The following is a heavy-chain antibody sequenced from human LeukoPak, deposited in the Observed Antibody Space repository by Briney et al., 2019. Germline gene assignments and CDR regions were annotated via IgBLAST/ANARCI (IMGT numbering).Heavy chain of an antibody. D-gene: IGHD6-19*01. V-gene: IGHV3-30-3*02. CDR3: AKKSSGWYGPIDY. CDR2: IAYDGSHK. CDR1: GFTFSSSA. J-gene: IGHJ4*02. Sequence: PGGSLRLSCAASGFTFSSSAFHWVRQAPGKGLEWVAVIAYDGSHKYSADSVKGRFTISRDNSKNTLYLQMNSLRAEDTAVYYCAKKSSGWYGPIDYWGQGTLVTVSS.